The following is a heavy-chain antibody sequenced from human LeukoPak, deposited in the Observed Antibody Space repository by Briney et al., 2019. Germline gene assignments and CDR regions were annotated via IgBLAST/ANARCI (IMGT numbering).Heavy chain of an antibody. CDR3: ARAPPMVRYNQYYFDY. J-gene: IGHJ4*02. Sequence: GESLKISCKGSGYSFTSYWIGWVRQMPGKGLEWMGIINPGDSDTRYSPSFQGQVTISADKSINTAYLQWSSLKASDTAVYYCARAPPMVRYNQYYFDYWGQGTLVTVSS. CDR2: INPGDSDT. CDR1: GYSFTSYW. V-gene: IGHV5-51*01. D-gene: IGHD3-10*01.